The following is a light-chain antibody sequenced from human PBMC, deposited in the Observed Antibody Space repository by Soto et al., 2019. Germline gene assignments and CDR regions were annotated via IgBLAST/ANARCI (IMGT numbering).Light chain of an antibody. CDR3: SSYTSSSTVV. Sequence: QSALTQPASVSGSPGQSITISCSGTSSDVGGYNYVSWYQQHPGKDPKLMIYDVSNRPSGVSNRFSGSKSGNTASLTSSGLQAEDEADYYCSSYTSSSTVVFGGGTKLTVL. CDR2: DVS. CDR1: SSDVGGYNY. J-gene: IGLJ2*01. V-gene: IGLV2-14*01.